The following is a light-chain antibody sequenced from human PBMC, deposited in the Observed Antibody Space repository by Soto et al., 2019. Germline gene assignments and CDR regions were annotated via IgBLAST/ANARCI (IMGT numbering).Light chain of an antibody. Sequence: EIVMTQSPATLSVSPGERVTLSCRASQSVGNDLAWYQQKPGQAPRLLIYRASTRATGIPARFSGSGSGTDFTLTISSLQSEDFAVYYCQQFDSWRWTFGQGTKVEIK. CDR1: QSVGND. CDR2: RAS. V-gene: IGKV3-15*01. J-gene: IGKJ1*01. CDR3: QQFDSWRWT.